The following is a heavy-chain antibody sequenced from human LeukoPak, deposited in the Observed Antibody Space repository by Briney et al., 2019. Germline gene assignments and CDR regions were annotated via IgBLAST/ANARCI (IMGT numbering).Heavy chain of an antibody. D-gene: IGHD4-17*01. CDR2: IYYSGST. CDR3: ARGEQDYGDYATWYFDL. V-gene: IGHV4-39*07. J-gene: IGHJ2*01. CDR1: GGSISSSSNY. Sequence: SETLSLTCTVSGGSISSSSNYWGWIRQPPGKGLTWIGSIYYSGSTYYDPSLKSRVTISVDTSKNQFSLKLSSVTAADTAVYYCARGEQDYGDYATWYFDLWGRGTLVTVSS.